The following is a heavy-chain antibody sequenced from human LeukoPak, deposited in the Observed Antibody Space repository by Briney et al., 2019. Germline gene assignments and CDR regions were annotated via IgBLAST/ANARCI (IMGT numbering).Heavy chain of an antibody. CDR3: AKAGDYGGVYYFDY. J-gene: IGHJ4*02. CDR2: ISGSGDST. Sequence: GGSLRLSCAASGFTFSSYAMSWVRQAPGKGLEWVSAISGSGDSTYYADSVKGRFTISRDSSKNTLYLQMNSLRAEDTAVYYCAKAGDYGGVYYFDYWGQGTLVAVSS. CDR1: GFTFSSYA. D-gene: IGHD4-23*01. V-gene: IGHV3-23*01.